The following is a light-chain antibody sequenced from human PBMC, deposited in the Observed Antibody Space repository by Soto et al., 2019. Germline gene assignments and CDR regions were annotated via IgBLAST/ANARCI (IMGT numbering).Light chain of an antibody. CDR2: DAS. J-gene: IGKJ4*01. CDR3: QQRSSWPLT. Sequence: EIVLTQSPATLSLSPGERATLSCRASQSVSSYLAWYRQKPVQTPRVLIYDASNRATGIPARFSGSGSGTDFTLTISSLEPEDFAVYYCQQRSSWPLTFGGGTMVDIK. CDR1: QSVSSY. V-gene: IGKV3-11*01.